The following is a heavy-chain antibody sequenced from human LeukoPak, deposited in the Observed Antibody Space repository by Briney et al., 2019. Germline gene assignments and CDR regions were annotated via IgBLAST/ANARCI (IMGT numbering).Heavy chain of an antibody. CDR2: ISSSGSTI. J-gene: IGHJ5*02. Sequence: PGGSLRLSCAASGFTFSDYYMSWIRQAPGKGLEWVSYISSSGSTIYYADSVKGRFTISRDNAKNLLYLQMNSLRAEDTAVYYCARDEVAAAVWFDPWGQGTLVTVSS. V-gene: IGHV3-11*01. CDR3: ARDEVAAAVWFDP. CDR1: GFTFSDYY. D-gene: IGHD6-13*01.